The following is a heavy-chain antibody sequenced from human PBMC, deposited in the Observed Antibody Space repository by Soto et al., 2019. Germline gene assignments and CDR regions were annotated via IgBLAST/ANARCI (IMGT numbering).Heavy chain of an antibody. CDR3: ATTRLYYDFWSGYFDY. V-gene: IGHV3-48*01. J-gene: IGHJ4*02. CDR2: ISSSSGTI. CDR1: GFTFSDYS. D-gene: IGHD3-3*01. Sequence: GGSLRLSCTASGFTFSDYSMNWVRHAPGKGLEWVSYISSSSGTIHYADSVKGRFTISRDNAKNTLYLQMNSLRAEDTAVYYCATTRLYYDFWSGYFDYWGQGTLVTVSS.